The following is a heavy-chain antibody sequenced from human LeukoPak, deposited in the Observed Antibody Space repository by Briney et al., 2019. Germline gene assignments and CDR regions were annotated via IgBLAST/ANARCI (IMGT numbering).Heavy chain of an antibody. J-gene: IGHJ6*03. CDR2: ISWNTGTI. CDR3: ARRESTYQNYYYFYYMDV. Sequence: PGGSLRLSCAASGFNFGDYAMHWVRQVPGKGLEWVSGISWNTGTIEYADSVKGRFTISRDNAMNSLFLQMNSLKPEDTALYYCARRESTYQNYYYFYYMDVWGKGTTVTVSS. V-gene: IGHV3-9*01. CDR1: GFNFGDYA.